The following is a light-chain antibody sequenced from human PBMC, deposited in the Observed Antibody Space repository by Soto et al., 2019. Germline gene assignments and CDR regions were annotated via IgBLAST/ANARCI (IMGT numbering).Light chain of an antibody. V-gene: IGLV2-14*01. CDR1: SSDVGGYNY. J-gene: IGLJ1*01. Sequence: QSALTQPACVSGSPGQSITISCTGTSSDVGGYNYVSWYQQHPGKAPKLMIYEVSNRPSGVSNRFSGSKSGNTASLTISGLQAVDEADYYCTSYTSISLYVFGTGTKVTVL. CDR2: EVS. CDR3: TSYTSISLYV.